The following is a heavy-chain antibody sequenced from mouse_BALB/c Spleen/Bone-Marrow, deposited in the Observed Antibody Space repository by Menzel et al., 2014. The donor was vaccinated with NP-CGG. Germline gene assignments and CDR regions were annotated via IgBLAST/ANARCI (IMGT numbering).Heavy chain of an antibody. CDR2: IRNKANGYTT. J-gene: IGHJ1*01. Sequence: EVQRVESGGGSVQPGGSLRLACATSGFTFTDYYMSWVRQPPGKALEWLGFIRNKANGYTTECSASVKGRFTISRDNSQRILYLQMNTLRAEDSATYYCARDENVGIYWYFDVWGAGTPVIVSS. CDR3: ARDENVGIYWYFDV. CDR1: GFTFTDYY. V-gene: IGHV7-3*02.